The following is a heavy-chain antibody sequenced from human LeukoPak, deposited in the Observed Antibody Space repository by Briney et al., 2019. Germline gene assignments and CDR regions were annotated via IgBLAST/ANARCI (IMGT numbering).Heavy chain of an antibody. J-gene: IGHJ4*02. D-gene: IGHD3-10*01. CDR3: ARVSGGSGSPFDY. CDR1: GGSISSYY. CDR2: IYYSGST. V-gene: IGHV4-59*01. Sequence: SETLSLTCTVSGGSISSYYWSWIRQPPGKGLEWIGYIYYSGSTNYNPSLKSRVTISVDTSKNQFSLKLSSVTAADTAVYYCARVSGGSGSPFDYWGQETLVTASS.